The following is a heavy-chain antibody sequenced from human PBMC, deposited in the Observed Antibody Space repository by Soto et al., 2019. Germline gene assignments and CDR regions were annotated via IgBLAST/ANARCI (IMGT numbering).Heavy chain of an antibody. CDR1: GFSVRTNY. CDR3: ASAGVTPHFFDY. V-gene: IGHV3-53*02. Sequence: EVQLVETGGGLIQPGGSLRLSCAASGFSVRTNYMSWVRQAPGKGLDWVSVFESGGSIYYADSVKGRFIISRDYAKNTVDLQMNSLRVEDTAVYYCASAGVTPHFFDYWGQGTLVTVSS. D-gene: IGHD3-3*02. J-gene: IGHJ4*02. CDR2: FESGGSI.